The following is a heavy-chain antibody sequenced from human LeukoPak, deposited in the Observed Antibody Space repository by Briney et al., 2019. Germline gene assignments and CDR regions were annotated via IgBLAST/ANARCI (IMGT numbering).Heavy chain of an antibody. D-gene: IGHD5-24*01. J-gene: IGHJ3*02. V-gene: IGHV1-3*01. CDR3: AREGDGYKDRAFDI. CDR1: GYTSTSYA. Sequence: ASVKASCKASGYTSTSYAMHWVRQALGQRLEWMGWINAGNGNTKYSQKFQGRVTITRDTSASTAYMELSSLRSEDTAVYYCAREGDGYKDRAFDIWGQGTMVTVSS. CDR2: INAGNGNT.